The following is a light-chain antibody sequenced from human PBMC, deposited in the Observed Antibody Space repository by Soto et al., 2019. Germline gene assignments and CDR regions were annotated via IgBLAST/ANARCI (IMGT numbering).Light chain of an antibody. J-gene: IGLJ3*02. V-gene: IGLV2-23*02. CDR3: FSYAGSSTWV. CDR2: EVT. CDR1: RSDIGSYNS. Sequence: QSVLTQPASVAGSPGQSITISCTGTRSDIGSYNSIAWYQQHPGKAPRVMSVEVTKRPSGISNRFSGSKSGSTASLTISGLQAEDEADYFCFSYAGSSTWVFGGGTK.